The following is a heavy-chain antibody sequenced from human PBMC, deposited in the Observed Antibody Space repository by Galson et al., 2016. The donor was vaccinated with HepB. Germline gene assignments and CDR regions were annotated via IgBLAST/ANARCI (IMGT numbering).Heavy chain of an antibody. CDR3: ESDLRYYGSGTYFYYYDY. CDR1: GFTFDDYS. Sequence: SLRLSCAASGFTFDDYSMHWVRQAPGKGLVWVSRINGDGSSIDYADSVKGRFIISRDNAKNTLYLQMNRLRAEDTAVYFCESDLRYYGSGTYFYYYDYWGQGTLVTVSS. CDR2: INGDGSSI. J-gene: IGHJ4*02. D-gene: IGHD3-10*01. V-gene: IGHV3-74*01.